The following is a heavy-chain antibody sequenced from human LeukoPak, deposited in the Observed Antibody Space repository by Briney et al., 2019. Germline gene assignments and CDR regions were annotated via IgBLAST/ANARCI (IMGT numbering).Heavy chain of an antibody. D-gene: IGHD5-18*01. CDR2: IYSGGST. Sequence: GGSLRLSCEGSAFIFSGHWMNWVRQAPGKGLEWVSVIYSGGSTYYADSVKGRFTISRDNSKNTLYLQMNSLRAEDTAVYYCASGYSYGYFDYWGQGTLVTVSS. V-gene: IGHV3-53*01. CDR1: AFIFSGHW. CDR3: ASGYSYGYFDY. J-gene: IGHJ4*02.